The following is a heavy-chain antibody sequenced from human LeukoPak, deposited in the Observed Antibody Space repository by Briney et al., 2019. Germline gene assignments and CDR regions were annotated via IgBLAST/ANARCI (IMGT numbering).Heavy chain of an antibody. V-gene: IGHV3-74*01. D-gene: IGHD1-26*01. Sequence: GGSLRLSCAASGFTFSTYWMHWVRQAPGKGLVWVSRINSDGSDTNYADSVKGRFTISRDNAKNTLFLQMSSLRAEDTAVYYRARLWYSGSYHYYYYMDVWGKGTTVTISS. CDR1: GFTFSTYW. CDR2: INSDGSDT. CDR3: ARLWYSGSYHYYYYMDV. J-gene: IGHJ6*03.